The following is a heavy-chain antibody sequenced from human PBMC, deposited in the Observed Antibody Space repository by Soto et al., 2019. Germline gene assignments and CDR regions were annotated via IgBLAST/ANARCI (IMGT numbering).Heavy chain of an antibody. V-gene: IGHV2-5*02. J-gene: IGHJ4*02. CDR2: IYWDDDK. CDR3: AHRADLQGNWNGGYFDF. Sequence: QITLRESGPPRVKPTQTLTLTCTFSGFSLTARPVGMGWIRQPPGKALERLALIYWDDDKRYNPSLKSRLTITKDTSNKQVVLTMTNMDPMDTATYYCAHRADLQGNWNGGYFDFWGPGALVTVSS. CDR1: GFSLTARPVG. D-gene: IGHD1-1*01.